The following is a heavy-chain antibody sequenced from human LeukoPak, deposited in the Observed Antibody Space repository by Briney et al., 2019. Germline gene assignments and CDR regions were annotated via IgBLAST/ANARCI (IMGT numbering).Heavy chain of an antibody. CDR3: ARSVGDDLGYSSSWSWYYGMDV. V-gene: IGHV1-2*02. J-gene: IGHJ6*02. D-gene: IGHD6-13*01. CDR1: GYTFTGYY. CDR2: INPNSGGT. Sequence: ASVKVSCKASGYTFTGYYMHWVRQAPGQGLEWMGWINPNSGGTNYAQKFQGRVTMTRDTSISTAYKELSRLRSDDTAVYYCARSVGDDLGYSSSWSWYYGMDVWGQGTTVTVSS.